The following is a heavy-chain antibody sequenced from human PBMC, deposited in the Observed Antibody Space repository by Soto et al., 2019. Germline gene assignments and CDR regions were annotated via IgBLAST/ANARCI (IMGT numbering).Heavy chain of an antibody. J-gene: IGHJ4*02. CDR2: ISYDGSNK. Sequence: VQLVESGGDLVQPGESRRLSCAASGFPFSSYGMHWVRQAPGKGLEWVAVISYDGSNKYYADSVKGRFTISRDNSKNTLYLQMNSLRAEDTAVYYCAKDIGKIAARPGYFDYWGQGTLVTVSS. D-gene: IGHD6-6*01. CDR3: AKDIGKIAARPGYFDY. V-gene: IGHV3-30*18. CDR1: GFPFSSYG.